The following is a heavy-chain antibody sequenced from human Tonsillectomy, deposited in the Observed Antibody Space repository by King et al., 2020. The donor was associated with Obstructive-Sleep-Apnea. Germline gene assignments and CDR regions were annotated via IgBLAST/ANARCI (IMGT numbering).Heavy chain of an antibody. CDR3: ARGGTGVTTGTYYFDY. Sequence: VQLVESGGGLVQPGGSLRLSCAASGFTFSGYWMSWVRQTPGKGLEWVANIKQDGSEKSYVDSVKGRFTISRDNAKSSLYLQLNSLRAEDTAVYYCARGGTGVTTGTYYFDYWGQGALVTVSS. J-gene: IGHJ4*02. D-gene: IGHD4-17*01. V-gene: IGHV3-7*03. CDR2: IKQDGSEK. CDR1: GFTFSGYW.